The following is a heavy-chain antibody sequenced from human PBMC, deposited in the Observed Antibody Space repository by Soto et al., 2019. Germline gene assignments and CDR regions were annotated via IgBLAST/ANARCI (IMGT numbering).Heavy chain of an antibody. CDR1: GFTFSSYA. V-gene: IGHV3-23*01. CDR3: AKVGSSLYYYYMDV. D-gene: IGHD2-15*01. J-gene: IGHJ6*03. CDR2: ISGSGGST. Sequence: PGGSLRLSCAASGFTFSSYAMSWVRQAPGKGLEWVSAISGSGGSTYYADSVKGRFTISRDNSKNTLYLQMNSLRAEGTAVYYCAKVGSSLYYYYMDVWGKGTTVTVSS.